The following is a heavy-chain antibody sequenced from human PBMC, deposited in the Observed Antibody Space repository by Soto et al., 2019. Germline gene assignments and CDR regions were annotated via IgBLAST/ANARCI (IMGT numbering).Heavy chain of an antibody. Sequence: HPGGSLRLCCAASEFTFSSYAMKWVRQAPGKGLEWVSLIGESGTPTYYADSVKGRFTISRDNSGNTLFLEMYSLRAEDTAVYYCARYIPGVRYYGMDVWGQGTTVTVSS. CDR3: ARYIPGVRYYGMDV. V-gene: IGHV3-23*01. D-gene: IGHD5-18*01. CDR1: EFTFSSYA. J-gene: IGHJ6*02. CDR2: IGESGTPT.